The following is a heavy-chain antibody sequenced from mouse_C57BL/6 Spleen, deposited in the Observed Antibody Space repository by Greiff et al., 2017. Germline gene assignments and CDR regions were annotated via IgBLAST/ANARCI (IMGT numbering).Heavy chain of an antibody. CDR1: GYAFSSYW. J-gene: IGHJ2*01. CDR3: ARTTIYYYGPDY. V-gene: IGHV1-80*01. CDR2: IYPGDGDT. Sequence: VKLQESGAELVKPGASVKISCKASGYAFSSYWMNWVKQRPGKGLEWIGQIYPGDGDTNYNGKFKGKATLTADKSSSTAYMQLSSLTSEDSAVYFCARTTIYYYGPDYWGQGTTLTVSS. D-gene: IGHD1-1*01.